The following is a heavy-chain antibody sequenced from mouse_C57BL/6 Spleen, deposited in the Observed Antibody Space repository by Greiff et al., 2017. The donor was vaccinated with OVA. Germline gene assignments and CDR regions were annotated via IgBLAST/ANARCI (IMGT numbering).Heavy chain of an antibody. V-gene: IGHV5-4*03. CDR1: GFTFSSYA. Sequence: EVKVVESGGGLVKPGGSLKLSCAASGFTFSSYAMSWVRQTPEKRLEWVATISDGGSYTYYPDNVKGRFTISRDNAKNNLYLQMSHLKSEDTAMYYCARKNYGNHWYFDVGGTGTTVTVSS. CDR3: ARKNYGNHWYFDV. CDR2: ISDGGSYT. D-gene: IGHD2-1*01. J-gene: IGHJ1*03.